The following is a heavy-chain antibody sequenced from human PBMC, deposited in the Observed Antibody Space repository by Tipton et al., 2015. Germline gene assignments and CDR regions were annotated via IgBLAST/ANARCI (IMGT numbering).Heavy chain of an antibody. D-gene: IGHD2-21*02. Sequence: TLSLTCTVSGGSVSSGSYYWSWIRQPPGKELEWIGYIYYSGSTNYNPSLKSRVTISVDTSKNQFSLKLSSVTAADTAVYYCARVLCGGDCYSVGDWGQGTLVTVSS. J-gene: IGHJ4*02. CDR3: ARVLCGGDCYSVGD. V-gene: IGHV4-61*01. CDR1: GGSVSSGSYY. CDR2: IYYSGST.